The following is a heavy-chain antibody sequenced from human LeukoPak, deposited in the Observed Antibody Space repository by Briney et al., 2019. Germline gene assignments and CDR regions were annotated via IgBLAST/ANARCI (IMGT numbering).Heavy chain of an antibody. D-gene: IGHD3-9*01. CDR1: GFTFSSYV. Sequence: GGSLRLSCSASGFTFSSYVMQWVRQVPGQGLVWVSRISHDGNVIAYADSVKGRFTISRDNAKNTMYLQMNSLRDEDTAVYYCARDRDWLISDWGQGTLVTVSS. J-gene: IGHJ4*02. CDR3: ARDRDWLISD. CDR2: ISHDGNVI. V-gene: IGHV3-74*01.